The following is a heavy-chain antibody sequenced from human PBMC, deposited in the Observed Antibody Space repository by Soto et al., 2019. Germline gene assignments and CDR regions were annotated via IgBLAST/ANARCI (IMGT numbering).Heavy chain of an antibody. CDR2: IKQDGSEK. CDR3: ERGGDDIVVVPAAPGGKSYYGMDV. J-gene: IGHJ6*02. D-gene: IGHD2-2*01. Sequence: GGSLRLSCAASGFTLSSDWMSWVRQAPGKGLEWVANIKQDGSEKDYVDSGKGRFTSSGDNAKSPLYLQMNSLRAVDTAVYYCERGGDDIVVVPAAPGGKSYYGMDVWGQGNTVTVSS. V-gene: IGHV3-7*03. CDR1: GFTLSSDW.